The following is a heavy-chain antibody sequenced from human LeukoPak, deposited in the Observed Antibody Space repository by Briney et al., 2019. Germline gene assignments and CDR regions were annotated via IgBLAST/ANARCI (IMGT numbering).Heavy chain of an antibody. J-gene: IGHJ6*03. CDR2: INPSGGST. D-gene: IGHD6-13*01. Sequence: ASVKVSCKASGYTFTSHYMHWVRQAPGQGLEWMGIINPSGGSTSYAQKFQGRVTMTRDTSTSTVYMELSSLRSEDTAVYYCARAPVSSSWYWGYYYYMDVWGKGTTVTISS. V-gene: IGHV1-46*01. CDR3: ARAPVSSSWYWGYYYYMDV. CDR1: GYTFTSHY.